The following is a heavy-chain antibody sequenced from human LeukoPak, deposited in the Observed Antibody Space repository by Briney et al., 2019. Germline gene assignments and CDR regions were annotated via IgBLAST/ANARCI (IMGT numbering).Heavy chain of an antibody. D-gene: IGHD3-3*01. CDR3: ARGPVYYDFWSGYLDVHKVNWFDP. V-gene: IGHV1-8*03. J-gene: IGHJ5*02. CDR1: GYTFTSYD. Sequence: RASVKVSCKASGYTFTSYDINWVRQATGQGLEWMGWMNPNSGNTGYAQKFQGRVTITRNTSISTAYMELSSLRSEDTAVYYCARGPVYYDFWSGYLDVHKVNWFDPWGQGTLVTVSS. CDR2: MNPNSGNT.